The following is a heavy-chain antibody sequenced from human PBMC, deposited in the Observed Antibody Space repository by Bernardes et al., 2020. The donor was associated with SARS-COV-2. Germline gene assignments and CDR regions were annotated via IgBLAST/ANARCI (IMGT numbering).Heavy chain of an antibody. V-gene: IGHV3-21*01. D-gene: IGHD3-16*01. CDR1: GFGFSSYT. CDR2: ISPDSDYI. J-gene: IGHJ4*02. CDR3: ARSIPTFGTRIAPYED. Sequence: GGSLRLSCAVSGFGFSSYTMNWVHQAPGKGLEWVSSISPDSDYIYYADSVRGRFTISRDNAQTSLFLQVNTLRAEDTAVYYCARSIPTFGTRIAPYEDLGQGTLVTVSS.